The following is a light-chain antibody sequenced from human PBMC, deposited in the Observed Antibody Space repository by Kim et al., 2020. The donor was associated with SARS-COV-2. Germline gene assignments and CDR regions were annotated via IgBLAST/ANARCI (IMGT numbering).Light chain of an antibody. Sequence: ASTGDRVTISCRMSQDISIYLAWYKQKPGKAPDLLIYGASTLQSGVPSRFNGSGSGTDFTLTISCLQSEDFATYYCQQYYSFPVTFSGGTRVEIK. J-gene: IGKJ4*01. V-gene: IGKV1D-8*01. CDR1: QDISIY. CDR2: GAS. CDR3: QQYYSFPVT.